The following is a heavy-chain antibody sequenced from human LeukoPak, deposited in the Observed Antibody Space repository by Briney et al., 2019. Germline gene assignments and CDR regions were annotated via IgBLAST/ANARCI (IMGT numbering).Heavy chain of an antibody. CDR2: IYTSGST. D-gene: IGHD7-27*01. V-gene: IGHV4-61*02. J-gene: IGHJ4*02. CDR1: GGSISSGSYY. Sequence: SETLSLTCTVSGGSISSGSYYWSWIRQPAGKGLEWIGRIYTSGSTNYNPSLKSRVTISADTSQNQFSLKLSSVTAADTAVYYCASRKLGNDYWGQGTLVTVSS. CDR3: ASRKLGNDY.